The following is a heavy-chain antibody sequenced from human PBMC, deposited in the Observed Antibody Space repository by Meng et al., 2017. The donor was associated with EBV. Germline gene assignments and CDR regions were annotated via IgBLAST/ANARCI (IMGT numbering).Heavy chain of an antibody. CDR1: GGSVNGYF. Sequence: QVQLQQWGAGLLKPSETLSLTCAVYGGSVNGYFWSWIRQPPGKGLEWIGELHHSGSTNYNPSLKSRLRISVDTPKNQFSLNLTSVTAADTAVYYCARVSPKRYFDYLAPPDYWGQGTLVTVSS. D-gene: IGHD3-9*01. CDR3: ARVSPKRYFDYLAPPDY. CDR2: LHHSGST. V-gene: IGHV4-34*01. J-gene: IGHJ4*02.